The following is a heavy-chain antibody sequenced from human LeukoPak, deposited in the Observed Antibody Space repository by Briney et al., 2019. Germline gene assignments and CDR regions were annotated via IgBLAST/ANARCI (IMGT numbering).Heavy chain of an antibody. CDR2: IGSNT. V-gene: IGHV3-23*01. D-gene: IGHD4-23*01. Sequence: PGGSLRLSCAASGFTFSNCAMSWVRQAPGKGLEWVSSIGSNTYYADSVKGRFTISRDNSKKTLYLQMNSLRAEDSAVYYCANSGVYGGHAETHYWGQGTLVTVSS. CDR1: GFTFSNCA. J-gene: IGHJ4*02. CDR3: ANSGVYGGHAETHY.